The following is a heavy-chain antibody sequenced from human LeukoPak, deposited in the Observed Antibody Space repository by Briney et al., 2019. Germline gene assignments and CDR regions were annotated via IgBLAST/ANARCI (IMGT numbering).Heavy chain of an antibody. J-gene: IGHJ3*02. Sequence: PSETLSLTCTVAGGSITNNNFYWGWIRQPPGKGLEWIGGIYYTGFNASYPSLKSRVIVSIDTSKNQFSLKLSSVTAADTAVYFCASAIFVENAFDIWGQGTMVTVSS. CDR1: GGSITNNNFY. CDR3: ASAIFVENAFDI. CDR2: IYYTGFN. V-gene: IGHV4-39*07. D-gene: IGHD3-3*01.